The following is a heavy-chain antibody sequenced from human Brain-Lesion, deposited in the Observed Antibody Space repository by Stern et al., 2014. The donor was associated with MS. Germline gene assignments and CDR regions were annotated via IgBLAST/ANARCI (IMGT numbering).Heavy chain of an antibody. Sequence: QITLKQSGPALVKPTQSLTLTCNFSGFSLSTPGVGVTWIRQPPGNALEWLALVDCDDEKSYSTSLKTRLSIFKDTSKNQVVLTMTNMDPVDTATYYCARMRYSGDYFIDYWGQGTLVTVSS. CDR1: GFSLSTPGVG. CDR3: ARMRYSGDYFIDY. CDR2: VDCDDEK. D-gene: IGHD5-12*01. V-gene: IGHV2-70*01. J-gene: IGHJ4*02.